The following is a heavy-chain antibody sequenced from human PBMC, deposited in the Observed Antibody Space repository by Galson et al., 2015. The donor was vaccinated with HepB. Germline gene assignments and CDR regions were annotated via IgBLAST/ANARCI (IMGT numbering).Heavy chain of an antibody. CDR3: ARVGRLDYYYYMDV. V-gene: IGHV4-4*07. CDR1: GGSFSNLY. CDR2: IYPSGTT. J-gene: IGHJ6*03. D-gene: IGHD3/OR15-3a*01. Sequence: ETLSLTCTLSGGSFSNLYWTWIRQPAGKGLEWIGRIYPSGTTNYNSSLERRVTMSLDMSENQFSLKLMSVTAADTAVYFCARVGRLDYYYYMDVWGKGTTVP.